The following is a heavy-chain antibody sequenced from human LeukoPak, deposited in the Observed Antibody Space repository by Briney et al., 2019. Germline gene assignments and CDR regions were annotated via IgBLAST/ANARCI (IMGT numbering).Heavy chain of an antibody. Sequence: PSETLSLTCTASGGSSISSYYWSWIRHPPGKGLEWIGYIYYSGSTNYNPSLRSRVTISVDTSKSQLSLKLSSVTAADTAVYYCARAGSGYSFDYWGQGTRVTVSS. J-gene: IGHJ4*02. V-gene: IGHV4-59*01. D-gene: IGHD3-22*01. CDR1: GGSSISSYY. CDR2: IYYSGST. CDR3: ARAGSGYSFDY.